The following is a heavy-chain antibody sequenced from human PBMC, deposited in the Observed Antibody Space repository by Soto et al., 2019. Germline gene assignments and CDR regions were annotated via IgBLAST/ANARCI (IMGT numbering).Heavy chain of an antibody. CDR1: GFTFTSHA. D-gene: IGHD2-2*01. J-gene: IGHJ6*02. CDR2: ISYDEIDK. CDR3: AKDSGYQLPDNYFYYGLQV. V-gene: IGHV3-30*18. Sequence: VGSLRLSCASSGFTFTSHAMHCVRHTPGKWLEWVAAISYDEIDKKYASSVKGRFTVSRDNVKNTLSLQMNSLRPEDTAVYYCAKDSGYQLPDNYFYYGLQVLGQGTTVSVSS.